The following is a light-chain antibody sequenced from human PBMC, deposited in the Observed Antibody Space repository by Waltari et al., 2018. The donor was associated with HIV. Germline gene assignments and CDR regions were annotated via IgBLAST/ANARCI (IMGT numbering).Light chain of an antibody. CDR3: CSYAGSSTLL. Sequence: QSALTQPASVSGSPGQSITISCTGASSDVGGYTYVSWYQHHPGKAPKLIIYDVSERPSGVSNRFSGSKSGNTASLTISGLQAEDEADYYCCSYAGSSTLLFGGGTKVTVL. V-gene: IGLV2-23*02. J-gene: IGLJ3*02. CDR2: DVS. CDR1: SSDVGGYTY.